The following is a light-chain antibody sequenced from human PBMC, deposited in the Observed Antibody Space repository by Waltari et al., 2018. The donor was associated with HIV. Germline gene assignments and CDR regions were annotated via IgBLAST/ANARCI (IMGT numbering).Light chain of an antibody. V-gene: IGLV1-51*01. CDR2: DNN. CDR3: GTWDRSLSAAV. J-gene: IGLJ3*02. Sequence: QYVLTQPSSVSAAPGQKDTISCSGRPSNIGHACVSWSQHVPGAAPRLLSYDNNKRPSGIPDRFSGSRSGTSATLGITGLQTGDEAHYYCGTWDRSLSAAVFGGGTKLTVL. CDR1: PSNIGHAC.